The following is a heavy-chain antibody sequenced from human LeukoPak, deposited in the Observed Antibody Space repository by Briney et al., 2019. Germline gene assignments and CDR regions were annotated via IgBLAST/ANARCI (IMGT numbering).Heavy chain of an antibody. Sequence: SVKVSCKASGGTFSSYAISWVRQAPGQGLEWMGGIIPIFGTANYAQTFQGRVTITADESTSTAYMELSSLRSEDTAVYYCARAPADSSSTSCYYNWFDPWGQGTLVTVSS. CDR1: GGTFSSYA. D-gene: IGHD2-2*01. CDR2: IIPIFGTA. V-gene: IGHV1-69*13. J-gene: IGHJ5*02. CDR3: ARAPADSSSTSCYYNWFDP.